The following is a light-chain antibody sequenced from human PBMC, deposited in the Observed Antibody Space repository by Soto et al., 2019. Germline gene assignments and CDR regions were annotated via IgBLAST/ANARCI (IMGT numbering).Light chain of an antibody. CDR2: DAS. CDR3: QQRSNWPLT. V-gene: IGKV3-11*01. CDR1: QSVSSY. J-gene: IGKJ4*01. Sequence: EIVMKRSPPTLSVSPGEKSTLSCMASQSVSSYLAWYQQKPGQAPRLLIYDASNRATGSTARFSSSGAGTDFTLTTSSLEHEDVAVYYCQQRSNWPLTFGGGTKVDVK.